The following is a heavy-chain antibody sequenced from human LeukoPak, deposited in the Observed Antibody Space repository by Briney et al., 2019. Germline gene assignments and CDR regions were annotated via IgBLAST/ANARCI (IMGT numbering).Heavy chain of an antibody. Sequence: GGSLRLSCAASGFTFSSYEMNWVRQAPGKGLEWVAFIRHDISNANYADSVKGRFTISRDNAKNSLYLQMNSLRAEDTAVYYCAELGITMIGGVWGKGTTVTISS. CDR1: GFTFSSYE. V-gene: IGHV3-30*02. D-gene: IGHD3-10*02. CDR3: AELGITMIGGV. CDR2: IRHDISNA. J-gene: IGHJ6*04.